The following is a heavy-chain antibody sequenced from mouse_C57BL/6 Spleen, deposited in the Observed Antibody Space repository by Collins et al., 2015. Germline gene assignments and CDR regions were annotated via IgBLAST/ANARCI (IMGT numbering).Heavy chain of an antibody. V-gene: IGHV1-55*01. D-gene: IGHD2-4*01. CDR3: ARYDYDGGYAMDH. CDR1: GYTFTSYW. CDR2: IYPGSGST. Sequence: VQLQQPGAELVKPGASVKMSCKASGYTFTSYWITWVKQRPGQGLEWIGDIYPGSGSTNYNEKFKSKATLTVDTSSSTAYMQLSSLTSEDSAVYYCARYDYDGGYAMDHWGQGTSVTVSS. J-gene: IGHJ4*01.